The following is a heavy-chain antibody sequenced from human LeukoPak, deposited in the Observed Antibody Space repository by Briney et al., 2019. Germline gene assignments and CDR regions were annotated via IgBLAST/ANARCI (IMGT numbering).Heavy chain of an antibody. D-gene: IGHD6-19*01. Sequence: GGSLRLSCAGSGFTFSNYAMHWVRQAPGKGLEWVAAIWYDESRKYYADSMKGRFTISRDNSKNTLYLQMNSLRTDDTAVYFCAKPQWQVSGVFDYWGQGTLVTVSS. CDR3: AKPQWQVSGVFDY. CDR1: GFTFSNYA. J-gene: IGHJ4*02. V-gene: IGHV3-30*02. CDR2: IWYDESRK.